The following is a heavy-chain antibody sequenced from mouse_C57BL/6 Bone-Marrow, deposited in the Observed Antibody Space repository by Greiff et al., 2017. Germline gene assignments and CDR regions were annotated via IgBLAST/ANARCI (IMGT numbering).Heavy chain of an antibody. CDR3: ARCSFAY. CDR2: IYPGDGDT. Sequence: VQLQQSGPELVKPGASVKISCKASGYAFSSSWMNWVKQRPGKGLEGIGRIYPGDGDTNYNGKFKGKATLNADKSSRTAYMQLSSLTSEDSAVYFCARCSFAYWGQGTLVTVSA. V-gene: IGHV1-82*01. J-gene: IGHJ3*01. CDR1: GYAFSSSW.